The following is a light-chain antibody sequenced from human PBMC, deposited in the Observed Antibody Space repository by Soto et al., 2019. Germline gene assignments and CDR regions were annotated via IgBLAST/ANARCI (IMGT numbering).Light chain of an antibody. CDR3: QKTYSVPCT. J-gene: IGKJ1*01. Sequence: DIQMTQSPSSLSASVGARVTITCRASQNIAEYLNCYHHRPDKVPNLLIYAASSLQSGVTSRLSGSGSGTEFTLTITILQREDFAYDYCQKTYSVPCTFGQGT. CDR2: AAS. CDR1: QNIAEY. V-gene: IGKV1-39*01.